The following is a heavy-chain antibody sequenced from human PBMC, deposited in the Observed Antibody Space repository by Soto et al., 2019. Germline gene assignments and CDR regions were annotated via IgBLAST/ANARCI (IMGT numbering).Heavy chain of an antibody. CDR3: ARERIDFSRTSCYQYYYSGMDA. CDR2: INPNSGGT. CDR1: GYTFTGYY. V-gene: IGHV1-2*04. J-gene: IGHJ6*04. D-gene: IGHD2-2*01. Sequence: ASVKVSCKASGYTFTGYYMHWVRQAPGQGLEWMGWINPNSGGTNYAQKFQGWVTMTRDASISTAYMELSRLRSDDTAVYYCARERIDFSRTSCYQYYYSGMDAGGKGPRATVPS.